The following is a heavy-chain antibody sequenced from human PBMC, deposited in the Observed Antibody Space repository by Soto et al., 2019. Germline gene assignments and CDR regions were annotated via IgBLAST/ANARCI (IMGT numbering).Heavy chain of an antibody. V-gene: IGHV3-48*02. Sequence: AGGSLRLSCAASGFIFTSYSMNWVRQAPGKWLEWVSYIGPSSSSIYYAGSVKGRFTISRNNAKNSLYLQMNNLRDEDTAVYYCARGYSGFDSDYWGQGXLVTVYS. CDR3: ARGYSGFDSDY. J-gene: IGHJ4*02. CDR1: GFIFTSYS. D-gene: IGHD5-12*01. CDR2: IGPSSSSI.